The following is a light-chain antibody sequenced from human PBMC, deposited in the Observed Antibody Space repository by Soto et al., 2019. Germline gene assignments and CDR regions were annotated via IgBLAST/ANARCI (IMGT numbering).Light chain of an antibody. V-gene: IGKV3-20*01. Sequence: EIVLTQSPGTLSFSPGERATLSCRASQSVSSTSLAWYQQKPGQAPRLLIYGASNRATGIPDRFSGSGSGTDFTLTISRLEPEDFAVYYCQQYDGSPPWTFGLGTEV. CDR3: QQYDGSPPWT. J-gene: IGKJ1*01. CDR1: QSVSSTS. CDR2: GAS.